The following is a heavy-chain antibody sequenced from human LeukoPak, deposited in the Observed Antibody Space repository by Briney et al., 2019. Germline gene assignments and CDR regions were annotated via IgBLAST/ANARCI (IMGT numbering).Heavy chain of an antibody. Sequence: SETLSLTCTVSGDSISSYYWSWIRQPPGKGLEWIGYIYYTGSTNYNPSLKSRVTISVDTSKNQFSLKLSSVTAADTAVYYCAIGKVGAVTLFDYWGQGTLVTVSS. D-gene: IGHD2-21*02. CDR2: IYYTGST. CDR3: AIGKVGAVTLFDY. CDR1: GDSISSYY. V-gene: IGHV4-59*08. J-gene: IGHJ4*02.